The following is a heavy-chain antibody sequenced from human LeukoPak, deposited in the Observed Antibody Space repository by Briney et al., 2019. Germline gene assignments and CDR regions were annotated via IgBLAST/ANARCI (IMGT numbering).Heavy chain of an antibody. CDR1: GFTFDDYG. J-gene: IGHJ6*02. D-gene: IGHD2-2*02. CDR2: ISGSGGST. CDR3: AKDCSSTSCYSNYYYYYYGMDV. V-gene: IGHV3-23*01. Sequence: GGSLRLSCAASGFTFDDYGMSWVRQAPGKGLEWVSAISGSGGSTYYADSVKGRFTISRDNSKNTLYLQMNSLRAEDTAVYYCAKDCSSTSCYSNYYYYYYGMDVWGQGTTVTVSS.